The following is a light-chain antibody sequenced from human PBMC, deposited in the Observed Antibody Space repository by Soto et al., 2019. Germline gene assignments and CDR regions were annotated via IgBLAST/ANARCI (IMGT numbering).Light chain of an antibody. J-gene: IGKJ4*01. CDR1: QSVSSY. V-gene: IGKV3-11*01. CDR3: QQRSNWPLT. CDR2: DAS. Sequence: EIVLTQSPATLSLSPGERATLSCRASQSVSSYLAWYQQKPGQAPRLLIYDASNSATGIPARFSGSVSGTDFTLTISSLEPEDFAVYYCQQRSNWPLTFGGGTKVDIK.